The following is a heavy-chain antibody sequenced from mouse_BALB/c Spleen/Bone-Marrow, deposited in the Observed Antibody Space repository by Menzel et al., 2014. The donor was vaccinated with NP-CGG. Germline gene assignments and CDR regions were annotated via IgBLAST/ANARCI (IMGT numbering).Heavy chain of an antibody. CDR1: GFNIKDTY. CDR3: SSCAMDY. J-gene: IGHJ4*01. Sequence: EVQLQQSGAELVKPGASVKLSCTASGFNIKDTYMHWVKQRPEQGLEWIGRIDPANGNTKYDPKFQGKATITADTPSNTAYLQLSSLTSEDTAVYYGSSCAMDYWGQGTPVTVSS. V-gene: IGHV14-3*02. CDR2: IDPANGNT.